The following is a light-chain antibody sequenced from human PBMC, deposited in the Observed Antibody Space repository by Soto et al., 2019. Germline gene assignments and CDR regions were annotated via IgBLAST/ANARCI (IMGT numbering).Light chain of an antibody. V-gene: IGLV2-8*01. CDR1: SSDVGGYNY. CDR3: CSYAGTNNV. J-gene: IGLJ1*01. CDR2: DVT. Sequence: QSALTQPPSASGSPGQSVTISCTGTSSDVGGYNYVSWYQQHPGKAPKLIIFDVTERPSGVPDRFSGSKSGNTASLTVSGLQAEDEADYYCCSYAGTNNVFGTGTRAPS.